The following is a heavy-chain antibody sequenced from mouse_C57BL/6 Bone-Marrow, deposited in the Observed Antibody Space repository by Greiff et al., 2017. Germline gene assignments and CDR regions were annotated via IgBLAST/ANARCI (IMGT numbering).Heavy chain of an antibody. D-gene: IGHD1-1*01. CDR2: INYDGSST. CDR1: GFTFSDYY. CDR3: ARERYYGSSYYAMDY. V-gene: IGHV5-16*01. J-gene: IGHJ4*01. Sequence: EVKLMESEGGLVQPGSSMKLSCTASGFTFSDYYMAWVRQVPEKGLEWVANINYDGSSTYYLDSLKSRFIISRDNEKNILYLQMSSLKSEDTATYYCARERYYGSSYYAMDYWGQGTSVTVSS.